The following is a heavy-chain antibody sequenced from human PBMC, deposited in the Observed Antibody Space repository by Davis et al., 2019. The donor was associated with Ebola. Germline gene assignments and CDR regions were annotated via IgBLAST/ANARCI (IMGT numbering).Heavy chain of an antibody. Sequence: GSLRLSCAGSGFTFSIYGMSWIRQPPGKGLEWIGKISQSGSTNYNPSLKSRVTISVDTSKNQFSLKLSSVTAADTAVYYCARGLTYYYDSSGYYWGQGTLVTVSS. D-gene: IGHD3-22*01. V-gene: IGHV4-34*01. CDR3: ARGLTYYYDSSGYY. CDR1: GFTFSIYG. J-gene: IGHJ4*02. CDR2: ISQSGST.